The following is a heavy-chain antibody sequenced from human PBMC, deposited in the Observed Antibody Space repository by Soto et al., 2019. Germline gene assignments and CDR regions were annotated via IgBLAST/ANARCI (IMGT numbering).Heavy chain of an antibody. V-gene: IGHV1-69*02. D-gene: IGHD3-16*01. J-gene: IGHJ4*02. Sequence: QVQLVQSGAEVKKPGSSVKVSCKASGGTFSSYTISWVRQSPGQGLEWMGRIIPILGIANYAQKFQGRVTITGDNSTSTAYMELSSLRSEDTAVYYCERRLGLGEIYDYWGQGTLVTVSS. CDR1: GGTFSSYT. CDR3: ERRLGLGEIYDY. CDR2: IIPILGIA.